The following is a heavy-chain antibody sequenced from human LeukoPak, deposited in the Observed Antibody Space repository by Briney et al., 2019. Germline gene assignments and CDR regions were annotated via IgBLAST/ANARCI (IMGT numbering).Heavy chain of an antibody. V-gene: IGHV3-23*01. Sequence: GGSLRLSCAASGFTFSSYGMSWVRQAPGKGLEWVSAISGSGGSTYYADSVKGRFTISRDNSKNTLYLQMNSLRAEDTAVYYCAKKIVVVVAATSDAFDIWGQGTMVTVSS. CDR2: ISGSGGST. D-gene: IGHD2-15*01. J-gene: IGHJ3*02. CDR1: GFTFSSYG. CDR3: AKKIVVVVAATSDAFDI.